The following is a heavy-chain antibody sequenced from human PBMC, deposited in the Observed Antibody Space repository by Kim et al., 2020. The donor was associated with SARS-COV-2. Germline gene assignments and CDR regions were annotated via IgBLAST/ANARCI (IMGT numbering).Heavy chain of an antibody. J-gene: IGHJ5*02. CDR1: GFTFSSYG. Sequence: GGSLRLSCAASGFTFSSYGMHWVRQAPGKGLEWVAVIWYDGSNKYYADSVKGRFTISRDNSKNTLYLQMNSLRAEDTAVYYCAKDLQLGGGFDPWGQGTLVTVSS. CDR2: IWYDGSNK. CDR3: AKDLQLGGGFDP. D-gene: IGHD5-18*01. V-gene: IGHV3-33*06.